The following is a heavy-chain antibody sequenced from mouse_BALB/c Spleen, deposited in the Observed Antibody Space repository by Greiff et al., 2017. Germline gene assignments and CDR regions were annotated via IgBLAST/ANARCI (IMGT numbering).Heavy chain of an antibody. Sequence: EVQGVESGGGLVQPKGSLKLSCAASGFTFNTYAMNWVRQAPGKGLEWVARIRSKSNNYATYYADSVKDRFTISRDDSQSMLYLQMNNLKTEDTAMYYCVRLHYAMDYWGQGTSVTVSS. CDR2: IRSKSNNYAT. J-gene: IGHJ4*01. CDR3: VRLHYAMDY. V-gene: IGHV10-1*02. CDR1: GFTFNTYA.